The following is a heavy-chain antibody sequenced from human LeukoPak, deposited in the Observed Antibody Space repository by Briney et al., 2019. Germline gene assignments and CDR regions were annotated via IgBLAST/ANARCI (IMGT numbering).Heavy chain of an antibody. V-gene: IGHV1-69*04. CDR3: ARGVAPFGVVVPAALCY. CDR1: GGTFSSYA. Sequence: SVKVSCKASGGTFSSYAISWVRQAPGQGLEWMGRIIPILGIANYAQKFQGRVTITADKSTSTAYMELSSLRSEDTAVYYCARGVAPFGVVVPAALCYWGQGTLVTVSS. J-gene: IGHJ4*02. CDR2: IIPILGIA. D-gene: IGHD2-2*01.